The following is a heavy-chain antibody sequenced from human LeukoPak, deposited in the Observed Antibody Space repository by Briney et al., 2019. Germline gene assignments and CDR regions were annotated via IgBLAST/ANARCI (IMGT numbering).Heavy chain of an antibody. CDR3: ATQTGNHWYLDL. J-gene: IGHJ2*01. CDR1: GNFVYYD. Sequence: ASVKVSCKASGNFVYYDMNWVRQATGQGLEWMGWMNPDSGNTGYAQKFQGRVTMTRNTSTNIAYMELSILRSEDTAVYFCATQTGNHWYLDLWGPGNLVTVSS. CDR2: MNPDSGNT. V-gene: IGHV1-8*01.